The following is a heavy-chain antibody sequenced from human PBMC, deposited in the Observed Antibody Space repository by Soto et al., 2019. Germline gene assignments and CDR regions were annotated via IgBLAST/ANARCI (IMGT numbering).Heavy chain of an antibody. CDR3: ARERRHCSGGSCHNWFDP. J-gene: IGHJ5*02. D-gene: IGHD2-15*01. CDR1: GGSISSGDYY. V-gene: IGHV4-30-4*01. CDR2: IYYSGST. Sequence: SETLSLTCTVSGGSISSGDYYWSWIRRPPGKGLEWIGYIYYSGSTYYNPSLKSRVTISVDTSKNQFSLKLSSVTAADTAVYYCARERRHCSGGSCHNWFDPWGQGTLVTVSS.